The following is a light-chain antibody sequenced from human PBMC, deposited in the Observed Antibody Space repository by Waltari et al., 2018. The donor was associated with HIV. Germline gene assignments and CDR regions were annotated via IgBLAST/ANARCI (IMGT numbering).Light chain of an antibody. V-gene: IGLV1-40*01. J-gene: IGLJ2*01. CDR1: SSNIGAGYD. Sequence: QSVLTQPPSVSGAPGRRVTISCTGSSSNIGAGYDVHWYQQIPGTAPKLLIYGNSNRPSGVPDRFSGSKSGTSASLAITGLQAEDEADYYCQSYDSNLSGVFGGGTKLTVL. CDR3: QSYDSNLSGV. CDR2: GNS.